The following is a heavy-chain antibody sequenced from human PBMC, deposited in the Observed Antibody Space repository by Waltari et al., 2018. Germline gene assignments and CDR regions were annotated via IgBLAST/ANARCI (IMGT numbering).Heavy chain of an antibody. J-gene: IGHJ6*02. CDR1: GYIFTNYH. D-gene: IGHD6-6*01. V-gene: IGHV1-18*04. Sequence: QVQLVQSGAEVKSPGASVKVSCTASGYIFTNYHVTWVRQAPGQGLGWMGWISANNGNTEYAQNFQGRVTMTTDTSTNTAYMELRSLRSDDTAVFYCARVVSSSSPSFYYYGLDVWGQGTTVTVSS. CDR2: ISANNGNT. CDR3: ARVVSSSSPSFYYYGLDV.